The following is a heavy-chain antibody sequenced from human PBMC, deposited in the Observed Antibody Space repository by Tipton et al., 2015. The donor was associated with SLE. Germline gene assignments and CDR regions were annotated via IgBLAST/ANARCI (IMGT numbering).Heavy chain of an antibody. J-gene: IGHJ6*02. D-gene: IGHD3-10*01. CDR1: GGSISSDTYY. V-gene: IGHV4-61*09. Sequence: TLSLTCTVSGGSISSDTYYWSWIRQPAGKGLEWIGHFHISGSNNDNPSLRSRVTISPDTSKNQFSLELNSVTAADTAVYFCAREGGYAGSGSYGTVWGQGTTVTVSS. CDR3: AREGGYAGSGSYGTV. CDR2: FHISGSN.